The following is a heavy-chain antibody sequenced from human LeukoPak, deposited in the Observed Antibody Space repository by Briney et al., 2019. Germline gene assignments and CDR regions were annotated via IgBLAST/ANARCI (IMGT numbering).Heavy chain of an antibody. V-gene: IGHV3-23*01. CDR1: GFTFSTYA. J-gene: IGHJ6*03. D-gene: IGHD6-13*01. CDR2: ISGSGGST. CDR3: AKGIRSSSTFYYYYYMDV. Sequence: GGSLRLSCAASGFTFSTYAMSWVRQAPGKGLEWVSAISGSGGSTYYADSVKGRFTISRDNSKNTLYLQMNSLRAEDTAVYYCAKGIRSSSTFYYYYYMDVWGKGTTVTVSS.